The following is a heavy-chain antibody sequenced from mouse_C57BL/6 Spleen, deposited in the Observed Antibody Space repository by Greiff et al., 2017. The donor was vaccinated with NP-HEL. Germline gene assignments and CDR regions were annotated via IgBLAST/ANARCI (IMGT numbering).Heavy chain of an antibody. V-gene: IGHV1-50*01. CDR3: AIYGSRGYFDY. J-gene: IGHJ2*01. CDR2: IDPSDSYT. D-gene: IGHD1-1*01. Sequence: QVQLQQPGAELVKPGASVKLSCKASGYTFTSYWMQWVKQRPGQGLEWIGEIDPSDSYTNYNQKFKGKSTLTVDKSSSTAYMQLSSLTSEDSAVYYCAIYGSRGYFDYWGQGTTLTVSS. CDR1: GYTFTSYW.